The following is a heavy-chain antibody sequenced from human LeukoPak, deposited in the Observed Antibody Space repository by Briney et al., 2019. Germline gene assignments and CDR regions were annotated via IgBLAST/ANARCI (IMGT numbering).Heavy chain of an antibody. Sequence: GASVKVSCKASGYTFTSYGISWVRQAPGQGLEWMGWISAYNGNTNYAQKLQGRVTMTTDTSTSTAYMELSSLRSEDTAVYYCARDTGDSGSYYGPHDWFDPWGQGTLVTVSS. V-gene: IGHV1-18*01. CDR2: ISAYNGNT. J-gene: IGHJ5*02. CDR1: GYTFTSYG. CDR3: ARDTGDSGSYYGPHDWFDP. D-gene: IGHD1-26*01.